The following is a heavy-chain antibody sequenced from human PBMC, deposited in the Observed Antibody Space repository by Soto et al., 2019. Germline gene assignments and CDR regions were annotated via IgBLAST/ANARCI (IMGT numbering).Heavy chain of an antibody. CDR1: GFTFSSYW. CDR2: IKQDGSEK. J-gene: IGHJ1*01. CDR3: AKHSSSWWYFQH. Sequence: EVQLVESGGGLVQPGGSLRLSCEASGFTFSSYWMSWVRQAPGKGLEWVANIKQDGSEKYYVDSVEGRLTISRDSAKNSLYLQMNSLRVEDTAVYYCAKHSSSWWYFQHWGQGTLVTVSS. D-gene: IGHD6-13*01. V-gene: IGHV3-7*02.